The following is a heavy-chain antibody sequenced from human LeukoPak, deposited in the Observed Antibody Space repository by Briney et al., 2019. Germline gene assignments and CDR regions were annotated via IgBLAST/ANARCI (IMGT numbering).Heavy chain of an antibody. CDR3: ARAGRYCSSTSCKRFDP. CDR2: IYYSGST. Sequence: SETLSLTCTVSGGSISSYYWSWIRQPPGKGLEWIGYIYYSGSTNYNPSLKSRVTISVDTSKNQFSLKLSSVTAADTAVYYCARAGRYCSSTSCKRFDPWGQGTLVTVSS. V-gene: IGHV4-59*01. D-gene: IGHD2-2*01. CDR1: GGSISSYY. J-gene: IGHJ5*02.